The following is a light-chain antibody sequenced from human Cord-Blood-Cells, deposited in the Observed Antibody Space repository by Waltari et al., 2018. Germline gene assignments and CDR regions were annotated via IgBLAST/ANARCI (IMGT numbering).Light chain of an antibody. Sequence: EIQVTPSPSSPSGSVGERITITCRASQSISSYLNWYQQKPGKAPKLLIYAASSLQSGVPSRFSGSGSGTDFTLTISSLQPEDFATYYCQQSYSTPYSFGQGTKLEIK. CDR1: QSISSY. CDR2: AAS. V-gene: IGKV1-39*01. CDR3: QQSYSTPYS. J-gene: IGKJ2*03.